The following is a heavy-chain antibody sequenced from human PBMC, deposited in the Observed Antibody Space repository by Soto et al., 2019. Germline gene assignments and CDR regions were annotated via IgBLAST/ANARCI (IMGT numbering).Heavy chain of an antibody. V-gene: IGHV4-39*01. CDR2: MSHSGAT. J-gene: IGHJ5*02. Sequence: QLQLQESGPGLVKPSETLSLTCSVSGGSISGSRYYWGWVRQPPVKGLEWIGSMSHSGATYYHPSLNSRVTFSVETSKNPFSLGLTSVTAADTAVYYCVRHRGGDIAVTSTGDNWFDLWGPGTLVTVSS. CDR1: GGSISGSRYY. CDR3: VRHRGGDIAVTSTGDNWFDL. D-gene: IGHD6-19*01.